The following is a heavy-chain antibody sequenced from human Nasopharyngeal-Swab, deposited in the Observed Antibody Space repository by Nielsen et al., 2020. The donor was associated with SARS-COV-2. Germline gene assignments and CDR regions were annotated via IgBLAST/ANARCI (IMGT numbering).Heavy chain of an antibody. J-gene: IGHJ4*02. CDR1: GFTFSDYY. D-gene: IGHD7-27*01. CDR3: ARDRANWGFDY. V-gene: IGHV3-11*04. Sequence: SCAASGFTFSDYYMSWIRQAPGKGLEYISYISGSGGTIYYGDSMKGRFTISRDNAKNSLYLQMNSLRAEDTAVYYCARDRANWGFDYWGQGTLVTVSS. CDR2: ISGSGGTI.